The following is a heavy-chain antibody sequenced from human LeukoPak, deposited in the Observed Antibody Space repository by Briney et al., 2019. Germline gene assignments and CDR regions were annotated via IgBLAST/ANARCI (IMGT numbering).Heavy chain of an antibody. V-gene: IGHV3-23*01. D-gene: IGHD4-11*01. Sequence: GGSLRLSCAASGFTFSNYAMSWVRQAPGKGLEWVSGFSGSGVNTFHADSVTGRFTISGDNSKNTLYLQMDSLRAEDTAVYYCAKEGGNTITTKKYFDHWGQGTLVTVSS. CDR1: GFTFSNYA. CDR2: FSGSGVNT. CDR3: AKEGGNTITTKKYFDH. J-gene: IGHJ4*02.